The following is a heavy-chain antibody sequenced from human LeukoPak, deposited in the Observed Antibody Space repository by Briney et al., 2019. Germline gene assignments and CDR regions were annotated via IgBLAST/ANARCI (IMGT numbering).Heavy chain of an antibody. CDR3: ARGKSSGWYYFDY. V-gene: IGHV4-4*02. J-gene: IGHJ4*02. D-gene: IGHD6-19*01. CDR1: GVSISSDYW. CDR2: IYHSGST. Sequence: SGTLSLTCAVSGVSISSDYWWTWVRQPPGKGLEWIGEIYHSGSTNYNPSLKSRVTMSVDKSKNQFSLKLSSVTAADTAVYYCARGKSSGWYYFDYWGQGTLVTASS.